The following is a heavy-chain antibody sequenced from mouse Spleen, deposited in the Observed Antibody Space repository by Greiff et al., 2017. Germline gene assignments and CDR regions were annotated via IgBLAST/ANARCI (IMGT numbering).Heavy chain of an antibody. Sequence: EVKLQQSGPELVKPGASVKIPCKASGYTFTDYNMDWVKQSHGKSLEWIGDINPNNGGTIYNQKFKGKATLTVDKSSSTAYMELRSLTSEDTAVYYCARSLTITTVVYFDYWGQGTTLTVSS. CDR2: INPNNGGT. V-gene: IGHV1-18*01. CDR1: GYTFTDYN. J-gene: IGHJ2*01. D-gene: IGHD1-1*01. CDR3: ARSLTITTVVYFDY.